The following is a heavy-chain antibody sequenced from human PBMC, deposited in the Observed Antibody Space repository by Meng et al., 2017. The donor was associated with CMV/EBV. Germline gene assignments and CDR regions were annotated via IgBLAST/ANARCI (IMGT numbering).Heavy chain of an antibody. V-gene: IGHV3-30-3*01. D-gene: IGHD2-2*01. CDR2: ISYDGSNK. Sequence: GESLKISCAASGFTFSSYAMHWVRQAPGKGLEWVAVISYDGSNKYYADSVKGRFTISRDNSKNTLYLQMNSLRVEDTAVYYCAREGCSSTSCYVGGAPYYYYGMDVWGQGTTVTVSS. J-gene: IGHJ6*02. CDR3: AREGCSSTSCYVGGAPYYYYGMDV. CDR1: GFTFSSYA.